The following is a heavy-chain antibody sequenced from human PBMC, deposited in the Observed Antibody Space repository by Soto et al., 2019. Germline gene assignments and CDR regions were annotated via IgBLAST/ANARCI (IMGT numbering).Heavy chain of an antibody. CDR2: IYYSGST. D-gene: IGHD3-22*01. Sequence: NPSETLSLTCTVSGGSISSSRCHWGWIRQPPGKGLEWIGYIYYSGSTNYNPSLKSRVTISVDTSKNQFSLKLSSVTAADTAVYYCAREVYDSSNYYYYGMDVWGQGTTVTVSS. CDR3: AREVYDSSNYYYYGMDV. CDR1: GGSISSSRCH. V-gene: IGHV4-61*01. J-gene: IGHJ6*02.